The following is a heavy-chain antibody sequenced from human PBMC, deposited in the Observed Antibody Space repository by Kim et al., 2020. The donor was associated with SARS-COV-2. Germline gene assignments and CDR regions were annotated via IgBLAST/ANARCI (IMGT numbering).Heavy chain of an antibody. Sequence: GGSLRLSCAASGFTFSSYSMNWVRQAPGKGLEWVSSISSSSSYIYYADSVKGRFTISRDNAKNSLYLQMNSLRAEDTAVYYCARDSVERIAEFDYWGQGTLVTVSS. CDR3: ARDSVERIAEFDY. CDR2: ISSSSSYI. D-gene: IGHD6-6*01. V-gene: IGHV3-21*01. J-gene: IGHJ4*02. CDR1: GFTFSSYS.